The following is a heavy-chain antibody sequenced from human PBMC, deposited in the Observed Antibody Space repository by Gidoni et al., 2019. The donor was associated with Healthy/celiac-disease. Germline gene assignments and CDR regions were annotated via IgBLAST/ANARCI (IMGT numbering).Heavy chain of an antibody. J-gene: IGHJ6*02. CDR3: AKGSEGDYYYYGMDV. CDR2: SSWNRGRI. V-gene: IGHV3-9*01. Sequence: EVQLVESGGGLVQPGRSLRLSCAASGFTFDDYAMHWVRQAPGKGLEWVSVSSWNRGRIGYADSVKGRFTISRDNAKNSLYLQMNSLRAEDTALYYCAKGSEGDYYYYGMDVWGQGTTVTVSS. CDR1: GFTFDDYA. D-gene: IGHD3-16*01.